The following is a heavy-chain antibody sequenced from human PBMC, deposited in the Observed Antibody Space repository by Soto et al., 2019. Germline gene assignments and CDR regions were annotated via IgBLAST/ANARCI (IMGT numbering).Heavy chain of an antibody. CDR1: RFTKNCKA. J-gene: IGHJ4*02. Sequence: ASAEACSKDSRFTKNCKALHSPRQAKGQRLEWMGWINAGNGNTKYSQKFQGRVTITRDTSASTAYMELSSLRSEDTAVYYCARSVVVPTAPDYWGQGTLVTVSS. V-gene: IGHV1-3*01. CDR3: ARSVVVPTAPDY. D-gene: IGHD2-2*01. CDR2: INAGNGNT.